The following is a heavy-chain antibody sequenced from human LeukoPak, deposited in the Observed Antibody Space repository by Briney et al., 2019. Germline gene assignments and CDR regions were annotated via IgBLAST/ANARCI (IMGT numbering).Heavy chain of an antibody. CDR2: IMPNGETR. D-gene: IGHD2-15*01. V-gene: IGHV3-64*01. CDR1: GFSFSNYV. J-gene: IGHJ3*02. CDR3: ARDRDGGFAFDI. Sequence: GGSLRLSCAASGFSFSNYVMHWVRQAPGKGLEYVSAIMPNGETRGYANSMKGRFTISRDNSKNTLYLQMGSLRAEDMAIYYCARDRDGGFAFDIWVQGTLVTVSS.